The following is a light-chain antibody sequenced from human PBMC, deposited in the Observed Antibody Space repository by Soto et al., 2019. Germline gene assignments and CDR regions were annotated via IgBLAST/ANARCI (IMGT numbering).Light chain of an antibody. V-gene: IGLV1-44*01. J-gene: IGLJ2*01. CDR3: AAWDDSGV. Sequence: QSVLTQPPSASGTPGQRVTISCSGSRSNIGSNTVNWYQQLPGTAPKLLIYSNNQRPSGVPDRFSGSKSGTSASLAISGLQSEDEADYYCAAWDDSGVFGGGTKVTVL. CDR2: SNN. CDR1: RSNIGSNT.